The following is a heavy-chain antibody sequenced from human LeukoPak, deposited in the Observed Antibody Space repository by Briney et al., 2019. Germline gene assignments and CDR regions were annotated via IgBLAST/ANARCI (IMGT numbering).Heavy chain of an antibody. CDR2: IYYSGST. D-gene: IGHD3-3*01. V-gene: IGHV4-30-4*01. CDR1: GGSISSGDYY. CDR3: ARDPYDFWSGYYSLGLDY. Sequence: SETLSLTCTVSGGSISSGDYYWSWIRQPPGKGLEWIGYIYYSGSTYYNPSLKSQVTISVDTSKNQFSLKLSSVTAADTAVYYCARDPYDFWSGYYSLGLDYWGQGTLVTVSS. J-gene: IGHJ4*02.